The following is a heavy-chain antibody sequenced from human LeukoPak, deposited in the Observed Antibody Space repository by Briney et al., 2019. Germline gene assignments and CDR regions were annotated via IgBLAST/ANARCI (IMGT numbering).Heavy chain of an antibody. CDR3: VRRTKDDSSGFDI. CDR2: IYYSGST. Sequence: SETLSLTCTVSGGSISSYYWSWIRQPPGKGLEWIGYIYYSGSTNYNPSLKSRVTISVDTSKNQFSLKLSSVTAADTAVYYCVRRTKDDSSGFDIWGQGTMVTVSS. D-gene: IGHD3-22*01. CDR1: GGSISSYY. J-gene: IGHJ3*02. V-gene: IGHV4-59*08.